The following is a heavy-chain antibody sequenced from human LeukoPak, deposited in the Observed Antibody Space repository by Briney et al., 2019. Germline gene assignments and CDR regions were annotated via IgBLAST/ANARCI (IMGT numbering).Heavy chain of an antibody. D-gene: IGHD1-26*01. J-gene: IGHJ4*02. CDR1: GFSLSTSGVG. CDR3: AHRRRLISASFFFDY. Sequence: ESGPTLVKPTQTLTLTCTFSGFSLSTSGVGVGWIRQPPGKALEWLALIYWDDDKRYNPSLKSRLSITKDTSKNQVVLTMSNMDPVDTATYYCAHRRRLISASFFFDYWGQGTLVTVSS. CDR2: IYWDDDK. V-gene: IGHV2-5*02.